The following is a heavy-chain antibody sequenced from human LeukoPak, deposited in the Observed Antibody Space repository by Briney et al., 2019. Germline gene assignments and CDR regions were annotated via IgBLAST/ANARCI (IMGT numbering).Heavy chain of an antibody. CDR1: GGSFSDYY. D-gene: IGHD3-16*01. Sequence: SSETLSLTCAVYGGSFSDYYWASIRQAPGKGLEWIGEIHHSGRTNYNPSLKSRVIISVDTSKNQFSLKLNSLTAADTAVYYCARFRWGLGFEYWGQGNLVTVSS. J-gene: IGHJ4*02. CDR2: IHHSGRT. V-gene: IGHV4-34*01. CDR3: ARFRWGLGFEY.